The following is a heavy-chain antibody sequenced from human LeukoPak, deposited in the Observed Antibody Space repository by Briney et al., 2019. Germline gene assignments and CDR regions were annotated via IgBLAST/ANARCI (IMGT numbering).Heavy chain of an antibody. CDR3: TSGGVLYHSRL. CDR1: GGSISSSSYY. J-gene: IGHJ4*02. V-gene: IGHV4-39*01. Sequence: PSETLSLTCTVSGGSISSSSYYWGWIRQPPGKGLEWIGSIYYSRSTYYNPSLKSRVTISVDTSKNQFSLKLSSVTAADTAVYYCTSGGVLYHSRLWGQGTLVTVSS. CDR2: IYYSRST. D-gene: IGHD3-16*01.